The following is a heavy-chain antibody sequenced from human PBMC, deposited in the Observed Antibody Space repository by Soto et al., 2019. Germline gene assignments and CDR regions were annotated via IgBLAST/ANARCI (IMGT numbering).Heavy chain of an antibody. D-gene: IGHD1-1*01. CDR1: GFTFSSCA. V-gene: IGHV3-23*01. CDR3: ARDVATSGTKFFYGMAV. CDR2: ISGSGGST. J-gene: IGHJ6*02. Sequence: QTGGSLRLSCAASGFTFSSCAMSWVRQAPGKGLEWVSAISGSGGSTYYADSVKGRFTISRDNSKNTLYLEMNSLRPDDTAIYYCARDVATSGTKFFYGMAVWGQGTTVTVSS.